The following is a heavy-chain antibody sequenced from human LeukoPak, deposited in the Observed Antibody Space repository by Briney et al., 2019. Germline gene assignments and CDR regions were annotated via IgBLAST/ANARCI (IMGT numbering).Heavy chain of an antibody. J-gene: IGHJ4*02. CDR3: ARDRVVITLNYFDY. CDR2: IYSGGST. Sequence: GGSLRLSCAASGFTVSSNYMSWVRQAPGKGLEWVSVIYSGGSTYYADSVKGRFTISRDNSKNTLYLQMNSLRAEDTAVYYCARDRVVITLNYFDYWGQGTLVTVSS. D-gene: IGHD3-22*01. CDR1: GFTVSSNY. V-gene: IGHV3-53*05.